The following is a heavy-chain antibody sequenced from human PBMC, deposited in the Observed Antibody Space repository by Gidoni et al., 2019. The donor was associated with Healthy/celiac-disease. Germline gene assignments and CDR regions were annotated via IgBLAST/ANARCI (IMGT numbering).Heavy chain of an antibody. CDR1: GFTFSNAW. CDR2: IKSKTDGGTT. V-gene: IGHV3-15*01. J-gene: IGHJ6*02. D-gene: IGHD3-22*01. CDR3: TTSYYDSSGYYDYYYGMDV. Sequence: EVQLVESGGGLVKPGGSLRLSCAASGFTFSNAWMSWVRQAPGKGLEWVGRIKSKTDGGTTDYAAPVKGRFTISRDDSKNTLYLQMNSLKTEDTAVYYCTTSYYDSSGYYDYYYGMDVWGQGTTVTVSS.